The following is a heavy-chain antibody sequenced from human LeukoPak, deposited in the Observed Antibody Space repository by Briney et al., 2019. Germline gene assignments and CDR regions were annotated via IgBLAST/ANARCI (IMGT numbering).Heavy chain of an antibody. Sequence: GGSLRLSCAASGFTFSSYAMSWVRQAPGKGLEWVSAIRGSGDRTHYADSVKGRFTISRDNSKNTLYLQMNSLRAEDTAVYYCARTVSDTWFDPWGQGTLVTVSS. CDR2: IRGSGDRT. V-gene: IGHV3-23*01. D-gene: IGHD1/OR15-1a*01. CDR3: ARTVSDTWFDP. CDR1: GFTFSSYA. J-gene: IGHJ5*02.